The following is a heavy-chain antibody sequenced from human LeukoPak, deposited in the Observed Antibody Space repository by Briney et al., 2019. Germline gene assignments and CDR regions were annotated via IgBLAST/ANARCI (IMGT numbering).Heavy chain of an antibody. V-gene: IGHV3-7*01. CDR1: GGSISSYY. CDR3: ARGGSDVTVGY. J-gene: IGHJ4*02. CDR2: IKEDGSEK. Sequence: ETLSLTCTVSGGSISSYYWSWVRQAPGKGLEWVANIKEDGSEKHYVDSVKGRFTISRDNAKNSLYLQMNSLRAEDTAIYYCARGGSDVTVGYWGQGTLVTVSS. D-gene: IGHD1-26*01.